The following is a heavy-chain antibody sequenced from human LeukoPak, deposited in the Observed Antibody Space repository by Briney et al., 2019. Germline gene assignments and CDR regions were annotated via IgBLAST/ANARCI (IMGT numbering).Heavy chain of an antibody. Sequence: GGSLRLSCAASGFTFSSYGMHWVRQAPGKGLEGVAVISYDGSNKYYADSVKGRFTISRDNSKNTLYLQMNSLRAEDTAVYYCAKLGLSGSWGQGTLVTVSS. CDR1: GFTFSSYG. CDR2: ISYDGSNK. V-gene: IGHV3-30*18. CDR3: AKLGLSGS. J-gene: IGHJ5*02. D-gene: IGHD3-10*01.